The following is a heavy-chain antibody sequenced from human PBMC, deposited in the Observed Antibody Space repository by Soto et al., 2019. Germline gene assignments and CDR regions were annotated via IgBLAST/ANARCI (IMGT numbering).Heavy chain of an antibody. V-gene: IGHV1-2*02. CDR1: GYTFTDHA. Sequence: ASVKVSCKTSGYTFTDHAIHWVRQAPGQRLEWMGWINPNSGVTIYAQKFQGRVIMTRETPITTAYMELSRLTSDDTAVYYCARRLGLLVTPIPGYWGQGTLVTVSS. CDR3: ARRLGLLVTPIPGY. J-gene: IGHJ4*02. CDR2: INPNSGVT. D-gene: IGHD2-21*02.